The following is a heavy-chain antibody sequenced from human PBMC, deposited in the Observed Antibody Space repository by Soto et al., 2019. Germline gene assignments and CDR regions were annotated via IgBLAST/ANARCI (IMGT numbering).Heavy chain of an antibody. J-gene: IGHJ4*02. CDR3: ARDRITLVRGVIIKVGLDY. V-gene: IGHV1-3*01. CDR1: GYTFTSYA. Sequence: GASVKVSCKASGYTFTSYAMYWVRQAPGQRLEWMGWINADNGNTKYSQKFQGRVTITRDTSASTAYMELNSLRSEDTAVYYCARDRITLVRGVIIKVGLDYWGQGTLVTVSS. D-gene: IGHD3-10*01. CDR2: INADNGNT.